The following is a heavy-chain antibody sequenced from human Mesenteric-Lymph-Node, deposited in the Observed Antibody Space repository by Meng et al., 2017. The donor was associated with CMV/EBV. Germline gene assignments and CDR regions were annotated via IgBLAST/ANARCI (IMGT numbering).Heavy chain of an antibody. D-gene: IGHD6-19*01. V-gene: IGHV3-23*01. Sequence: GGSLRLSCAASGFTFGNNAMSWVRQAPGKGLQWVSVISTSGSNTYYADSVKGRFTISRDNSKNTLYLQMNSLRAEDTAVYYCARLTGAFDIWGQGTMVTVSS. CDR3: ARLTGAFDI. J-gene: IGHJ3*02. CDR1: GFTFGNNA. CDR2: ISTSGSNT.